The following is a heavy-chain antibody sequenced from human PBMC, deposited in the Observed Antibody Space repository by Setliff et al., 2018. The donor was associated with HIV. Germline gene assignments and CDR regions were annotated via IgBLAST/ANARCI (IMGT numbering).Heavy chain of an antibody. CDR1: GFTFGDYA. CDR3: ARDNLYYNTWNASPVYGLDV. CDR2: IRSQAYVRTT. V-gene: IGHV3-49*04. Sequence: GGSLRLSCAASGFTFGDYAMSWVRQAPGKGLEWVGFIRSQAYVRTTEYAASVKGRFTISRDDSKSIAYLQMNSLKTEDTAVYFCARDNLYYNTWNASPVYGLDVWGQGTTVTVSS. D-gene: IGHD3-3*01. J-gene: IGHJ6*02.